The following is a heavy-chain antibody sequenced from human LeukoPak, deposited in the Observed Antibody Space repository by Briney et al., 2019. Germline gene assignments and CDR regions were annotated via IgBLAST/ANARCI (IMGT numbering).Heavy chain of an antibody. Sequence: ASVKVSCKASGYSSTNYAISWVRQAPGQGLEWMGGIIPILGTANYAQKFQGRVTITADKSTSTAYMDLSSLKSEDTAVYYCARGGDGYNDYYYYYMDVWGKGTTVTVSS. V-gene: IGHV1-69*10. D-gene: IGHD5-24*01. J-gene: IGHJ6*03. CDR2: IIPILGTA. CDR1: GYSSTNYA. CDR3: ARGGDGYNDYYYYYMDV.